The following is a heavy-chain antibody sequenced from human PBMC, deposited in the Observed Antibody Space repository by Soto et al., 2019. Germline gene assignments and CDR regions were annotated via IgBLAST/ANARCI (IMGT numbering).Heavy chain of an antibody. CDR1: GYTFTSYY. V-gene: IGHV1-46*01. D-gene: IGHD6-25*01. J-gene: IGHJ3*02. CDR3: ARDQAATDAFDI. CDR2: INPSGGST. Sequence: ASVKVSCKASGYTFTSYYMHWVRQAPGQGLEWMGIINPSGGSTSYAQKFQGRVTMNRDTSTSTVYMELSSLRSEDTAVYYCARDQAATDAFDIWGQGTMVTVSS.